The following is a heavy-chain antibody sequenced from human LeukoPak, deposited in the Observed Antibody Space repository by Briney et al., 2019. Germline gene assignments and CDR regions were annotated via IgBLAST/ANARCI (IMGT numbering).Heavy chain of an antibody. J-gene: IGHJ4*02. D-gene: IGHD6-19*01. Sequence: PGRSLRLSCAASVFTFDDYAMQWGRQAPGKGLEWVSGISWNSGDRGYADSVKGRFTIYRDRAKNALYLQMNSLRAEDTALYYCAKGRSGWYGGFDYWGQGTLATVSS. V-gene: IGHV3-9*01. CDR2: ISWNSGDR. CDR1: VFTFDDYA. CDR3: AKGRSGWYGGFDY.